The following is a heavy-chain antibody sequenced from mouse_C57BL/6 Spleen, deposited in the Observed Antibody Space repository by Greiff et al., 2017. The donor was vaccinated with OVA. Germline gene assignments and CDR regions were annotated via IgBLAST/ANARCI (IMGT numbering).Heavy chain of an antibody. J-gene: IGHJ4*01. Sequence: LVESGAELVRPGASVTLSCKASGYTFTDYEMHWVKQTPVHGLEWIGAIDPETGGTAYNQKFKGKAILTADKSSSTAYMELRSLTSEDSAVYYCTRGLTTVYAMDYWGQGTSVTVSS. D-gene: IGHD1-1*01. CDR3: TRGLTTVYAMDY. CDR1: GYTFTDYE. V-gene: IGHV1-15*01. CDR2: IDPETGGT.